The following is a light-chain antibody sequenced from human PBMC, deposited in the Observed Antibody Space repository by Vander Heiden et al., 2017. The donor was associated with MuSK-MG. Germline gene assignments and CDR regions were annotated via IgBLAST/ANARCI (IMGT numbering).Light chain of an antibody. V-gene: IGLV2-14*01. Sequence: QSALTQPAYVSGSPGQSITISCTGTSSDVGTYIDVSWYQQHPGKAPKLLIFEVSNRPSGVSNRFSASKSGNAASLTISGLQAEDEADYYCSSFTSSDTVIFGGGTKLTVL. CDR2: EVS. CDR1: SSDVGTYID. J-gene: IGLJ2*01. CDR3: SSFTSSDTVI.